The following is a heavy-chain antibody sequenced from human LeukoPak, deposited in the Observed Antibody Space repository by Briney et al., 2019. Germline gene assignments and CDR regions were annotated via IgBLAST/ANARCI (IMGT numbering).Heavy chain of an antibody. D-gene: IGHD5-18*01. J-gene: IGHJ3*02. CDR1: GFTFSSYA. CDR3: ARALWIQLDDAFDI. V-gene: IGHV3-30-3*01. Sequence: GGSLRLSCAASGFTFSSYAMHWVRQALGKGLEWVAVISYDGSNKYYADSVKGRFTISRDNSKNTLYLQMNSLRAEDTAVYYCARALWIQLDDAFDIWGQGTMVTVSS. CDR2: ISYDGSNK.